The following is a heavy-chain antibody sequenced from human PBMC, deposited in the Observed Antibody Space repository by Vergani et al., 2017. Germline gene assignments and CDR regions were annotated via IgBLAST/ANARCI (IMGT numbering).Heavy chain of an antibody. CDR2: ISWNSGSI. CDR3: AKALTTVLYWYFDL. J-gene: IGHJ2*01. V-gene: IGHV3-9*01. Sequence: EVQLVESGGGLVQPGRSLRLSCAASGFTFDGYAMHWVRQAPGKGLEWVSGISWNSGSIGYADSVKGRFTISRDNAKNSLYLQMNSLRAEDTALYYCAKALTTVLYWYFDLWGRGTLVTVSS. CDR1: GFTFDGYA. D-gene: IGHD4-17*01.